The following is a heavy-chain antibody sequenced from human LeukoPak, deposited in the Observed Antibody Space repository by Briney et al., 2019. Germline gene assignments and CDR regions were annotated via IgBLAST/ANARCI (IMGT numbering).Heavy chain of an antibody. J-gene: IGHJ4*02. Sequence: GGSLRLSCAASGFTFSSYAMSWVRQAPGKGLEWVSAISGSGGSTYYADSVKGRFTISRDNSKNTLYLQMNSLRAEDTAVYYCAKEMKAYYYDSSGYYYYWGQGTLVTVSS. CDR3: AKEMKAYYYDSSGYYYY. CDR2: ISGSGGST. V-gene: IGHV3-23*01. D-gene: IGHD3-22*01. CDR1: GFTFSSYA.